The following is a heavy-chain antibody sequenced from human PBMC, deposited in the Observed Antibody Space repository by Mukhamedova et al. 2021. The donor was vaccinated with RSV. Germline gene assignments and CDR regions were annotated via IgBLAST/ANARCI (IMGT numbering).Heavy chain of an antibody. J-gene: IGHJ4*02. D-gene: IGHD6-19*01. Sequence: VRQAPGQGLEWMGWINPNSGGTKYAQKFQGRVTLTRDTSISTGYMDLSRLRSDDTAVYYCAREKCVQADLAVFDSWGQGTLVTV. V-gene: IGHV1-2*02. CDR2: INPNSGGT. CDR3: AREKCVQADLAVFDS.